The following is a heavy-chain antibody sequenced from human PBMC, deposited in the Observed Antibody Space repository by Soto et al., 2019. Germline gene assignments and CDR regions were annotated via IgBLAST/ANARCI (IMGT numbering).Heavy chain of an antibody. CDR1: GYTFTSYA. Sequence: QVQLVQSGAEVKKPGASVKVSCKASGYTFTSYAMHWVRQAPGQRLEWMGWINAGNGNTKYSQKFQGRVTITRDTSASTAYMDLSSLRSEDTAVYYCARDDQGLLWFGAPDYWGQGTLVTVSS. V-gene: IGHV1-3*01. CDR3: ARDDQGLLWFGAPDY. J-gene: IGHJ4*02. CDR2: INAGNGNT. D-gene: IGHD3-10*01.